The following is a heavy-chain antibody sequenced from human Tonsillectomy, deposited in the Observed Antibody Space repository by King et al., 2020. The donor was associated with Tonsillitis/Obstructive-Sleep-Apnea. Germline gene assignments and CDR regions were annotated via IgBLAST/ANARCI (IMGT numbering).Heavy chain of an antibody. CDR2: ISGDGKTT. V-gene: IGHV3-43*02. CDR3: AKIGDNGRYLRGAFYI. J-gene: IGHJ3*02. D-gene: IGHD1-26*01. CDR1: GFTFDDYT. Sequence: VQLVESGGGVVQPGGSLRLSCAASGFTFDDYTMHWVRQVPGKGLEWVSLISGDGKTTSHEDPVKGRFTISRDNSKNSLYLQMNSLRPEDTALYYCAKIGDNGRYLRGAFYIWGQGTMVTVSS.